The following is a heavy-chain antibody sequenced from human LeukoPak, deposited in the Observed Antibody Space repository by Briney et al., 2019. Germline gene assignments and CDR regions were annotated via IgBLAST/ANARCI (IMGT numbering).Heavy chain of an antibody. D-gene: IGHD3-22*01. V-gene: IGHV4-34*01. J-gene: IGHJ3*02. CDR3: ARGSGYYYDSSGLSGHGGHKRAFDI. CDR1: GGSFSGYY. CDR2: INHSGST. Sequence: SETLSLTCAVYGGSFSGYYWSWIRQPPGKGLEWIGEINHSGSTNYNPSLKSRVTISVDTSKNQFSLKLSSVTAADTAVYYCARGSGYYYDSSGLSGHGGHKRAFDIWAKGQWSPSLQ.